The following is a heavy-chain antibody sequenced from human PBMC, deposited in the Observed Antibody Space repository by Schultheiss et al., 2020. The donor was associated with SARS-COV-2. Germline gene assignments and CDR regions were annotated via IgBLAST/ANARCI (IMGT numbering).Heavy chain of an antibody. CDR2: IYYSGST. CDR3: ARVYSGRYFEY. Sequence: SETLSLTCTVSGGSINSGSLYWGWTRQPPGKGLEWIGSIYYSGSTNYNPSLKSRVTISVDTSKNQFSLKLNSVAAADTAVFYCARVYSGRYFEYWGQGTLVTVSS. D-gene: IGHD1-26*01. J-gene: IGHJ4*02. V-gene: IGHV4-39*07. CDR1: GGSINSGSLY.